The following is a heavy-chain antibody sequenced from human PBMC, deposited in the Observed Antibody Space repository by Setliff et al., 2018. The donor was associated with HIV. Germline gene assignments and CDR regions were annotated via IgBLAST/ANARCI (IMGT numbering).Heavy chain of an antibody. D-gene: IGHD3-10*01. CDR3: ARNDKAVRFAFDI. Sequence: GGSLRLSCAASGFTFNNYWMTWVRQAPGKGLEWVADIKQAGSAKYYVASVKGRFTISRDIAENSLYLQMHNLRAEDTAVYYCARNDKAVRFAFDIWGQGTMVTVSS. CDR2: IKQAGSAK. J-gene: IGHJ3*02. CDR1: GFTFNNYW. V-gene: IGHV3-7*05.